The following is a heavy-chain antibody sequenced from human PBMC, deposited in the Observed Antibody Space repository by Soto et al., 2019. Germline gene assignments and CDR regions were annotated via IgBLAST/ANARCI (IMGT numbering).Heavy chain of an antibody. V-gene: IGHV4-39*01. CDR3: ARIHYDFWSGYPDY. CDR2: IYYSGST. D-gene: IGHD3-3*01. J-gene: IGHJ4*02. Sequence: SETLSLTCTVSGGSISSSSYYWGWIRQPPGKGLEWIGSIYYSGSTYYNPSLKSRVTISVDTSKNQFSLKLSSVTAADTAVYYCARIHYDFWSGYPDYWGQGTLVTVSS. CDR1: GGSISSSSYY.